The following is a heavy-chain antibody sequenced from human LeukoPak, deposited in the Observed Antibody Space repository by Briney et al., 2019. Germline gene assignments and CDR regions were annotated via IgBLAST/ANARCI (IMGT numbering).Heavy chain of an antibody. V-gene: IGHV3-48*01. Sequence: GGSLRLSCAASGVTFSSYSMNWVRQAPGRGLEWVSYSTGGSYTIYYAQSVRGRFTISRDNAKNSLYLQMNSLRVEDTAVYYCARDGDEYSYGYGDAFDIWGQGTMVTVSS. CDR2: STGGSYTI. CDR1: GVTFSSYS. D-gene: IGHD5-18*01. CDR3: ARDGDEYSYGYGDAFDI. J-gene: IGHJ3*02.